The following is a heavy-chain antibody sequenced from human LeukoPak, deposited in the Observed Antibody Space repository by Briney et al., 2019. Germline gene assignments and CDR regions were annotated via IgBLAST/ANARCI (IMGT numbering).Heavy chain of an antibody. CDR3: ARLVGAATDPFDY. V-gene: IGHV4-39*01. CDR2: IYYSGST. CDR1: GGSISSRTYY. Sequence: SETLSLTCTVSGGSISSRTYYWGWIRQPPGKGLEWIASIYYSGSTYYNPSLKSRVTISIDASKNQFSLKLSSVTAADTAVYYCARLVGAATDPFDYWGQGTLVTVSS. D-gene: IGHD1-26*01. J-gene: IGHJ4*02.